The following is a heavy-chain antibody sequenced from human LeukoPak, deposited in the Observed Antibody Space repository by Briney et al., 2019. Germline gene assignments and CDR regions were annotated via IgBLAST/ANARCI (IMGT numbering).Heavy chain of an antibody. V-gene: IGHV1-69*01. CDR2: IIPIFGTA. Sequence: SVKVSCKASGGTFSSYAISWVRQAPGQGLEWMGGIIPIFGTANYAQKFQGRVTITADESTSTAYMELSSLRSEDTAVYYCARDPLQADSGSYRYNWFDPWGQGTLVTVSS. CDR3: ARDPLQADSGSYRYNWFDP. D-gene: IGHD1-26*01. CDR1: GGTFSSYA. J-gene: IGHJ5*02.